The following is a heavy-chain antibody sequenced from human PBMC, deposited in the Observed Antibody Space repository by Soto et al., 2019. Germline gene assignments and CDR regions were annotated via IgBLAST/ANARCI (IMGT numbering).Heavy chain of an antibody. Sequence: QVQVVQSGAEVKKPGSSVKISCKASGRIFSSFPTSWVRQVPGQGLEWMGGVISASGSVTYAPQFQGRGTMTAGNSAGIGYMELTSLTSEDTAIYYCARVGSRDAYNYVLDQWGPGTMVTVSS. D-gene: IGHD5-18*01. CDR2: VISASGSV. V-gene: IGHV1-69*06. J-gene: IGHJ1*01. CDR3: ARVGSRDAYNYVLDQ. CDR1: GRIFSSFP.